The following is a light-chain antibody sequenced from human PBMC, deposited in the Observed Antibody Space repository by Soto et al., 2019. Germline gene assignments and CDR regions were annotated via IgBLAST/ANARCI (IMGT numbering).Light chain of an antibody. CDR2: DTS. Sequence: LGERCTLSCRASQTVSRYLAWYQQKPGQAPRLLIYDTSTRAAGIPARFTGSGSGTDFTLTFSRLEPEDVAVYYSKHSGSPLRKFAEGTKVDIK. J-gene: IGKJ1*01. CDR1: QTVSRY. V-gene: IGKV3-11*01. CDR3: KHSGSPLRK.